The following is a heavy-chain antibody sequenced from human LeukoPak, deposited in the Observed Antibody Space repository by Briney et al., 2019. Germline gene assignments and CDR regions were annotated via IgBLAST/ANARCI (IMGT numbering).Heavy chain of an antibody. CDR3: ARGSKWRGSWFDP. J-gene: IGHJ5*02. D-gene: IGHD2-15*01. CDR2: IAVSDGRT. Sequence: PGGSLRLSCAASGFTFSTNDMSWVRQAPGKGLQWVSGIAVSDGRTYYADSVKGRFTISRDNSKNTLYLQMNSLRAEDTAVYYCARGSKWRGSWFDPWGQGTLVTVSS. V-gene: IGHV3-23*01. CDR1: GFTFSTND.